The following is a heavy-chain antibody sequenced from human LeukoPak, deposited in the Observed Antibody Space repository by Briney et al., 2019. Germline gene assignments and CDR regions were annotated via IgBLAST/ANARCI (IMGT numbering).Heavy chain of an antibody. CDR3: ARFIVSYGTNHFDY. J-gene: IGHJ4*02. D-gene: IGHD5-18*01. CDR1: GYSFATYW. CDR2: IYPGDSDT. V-gene: IGHV5-51*01. Sequence: GESLKISCKGSGYSFATYWIAWVRQMPGKGLEWMGIIYPGDSDTRYSPSFQGQVTISADKSISTAYLQWSSLKASDTAMYYCARFIVSYGTNHFDYWGQGTLVTVSS.